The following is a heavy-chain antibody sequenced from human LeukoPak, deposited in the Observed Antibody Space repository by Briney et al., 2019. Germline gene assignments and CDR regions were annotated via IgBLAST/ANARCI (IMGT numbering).Heavy chain of an antibody. J-gene: IGHJ4*02. Sequence: SETLSLTCTVSGGSISSSSYYWGWIRQPPGKGLEWIGSIYYSGSTYYNPSLKSRVTISVDTSKNQFSLQLSSVTAADTAVYYCARVLSGRSAAGTVDYWGQGTLVTVSS. CDR1: GGSISSSSYY. CDR2: IYYSGST. D-gene: IGHD6-13*01. CDR3: ARVLSGRSAAGTVDY. V-gene: IGHV4-39*07.